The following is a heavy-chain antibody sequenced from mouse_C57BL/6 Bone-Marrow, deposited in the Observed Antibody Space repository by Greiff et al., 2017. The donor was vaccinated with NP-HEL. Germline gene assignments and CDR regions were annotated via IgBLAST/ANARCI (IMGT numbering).Heavy chain of an antibody. CDR2: ISSGSSTI. CDR1: GFTFSDYG. CDR3: ARSYYDYDGWFAY. Sequence: EVQVVESGGGLVKPGGSLKLSCAASGFTFSDYGMHWVRQAPEKGLEWVAYISSGSSTIYYADTVKGRFTISRDNAKNTLFLQMTSLRSEDTAMYYCARSYYDYDGWFAYWGQGTLVTVSA. V-gene: IGHV5-17*01. J-gene: IGHJ3*01. D-gene: IGHD2-4*01.